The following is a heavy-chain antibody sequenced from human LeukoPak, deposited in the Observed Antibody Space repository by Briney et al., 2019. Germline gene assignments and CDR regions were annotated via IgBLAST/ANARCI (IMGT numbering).Heavy chain of an antibody. J-gene: IGHJ3*02. CDR2: INHSGST. D-gene: IGHD2-21*02. Sequence: SETLSLTCAVYGGSFSGYYWSWIRQPPGKGLEWIGEINHSGSTNYNPSLKSRVTISVDTSKNQFSLKLSSVTAADTAVYYCARSVVVTAIPPPDAFDIWGQGTMVTVSS. CDR3: ARSVVVTAIPPPDAFDI. CDR1: GGSFSGYY. V-gene: IGHV4-34*01.